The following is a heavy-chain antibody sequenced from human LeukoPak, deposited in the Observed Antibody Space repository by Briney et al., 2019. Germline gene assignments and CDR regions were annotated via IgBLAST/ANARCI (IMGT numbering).Heavy chain of an antibody. Sequence: XXXVXXGSXSSSSYYWGWIRQPPGKGLEWIGSIYYSGSTYYNPSLKSRFTISVDTSKNQFALKLSSVTAADTAVYXXXXXXXXXXXXYFDWLESHFDYWGQGTLVTVSS. CDR3: XXXXXXXXXXYFDWLESHFDY. J-gene: IGHJ4*02. CDR1: XGSXSSSSYY. D-gene: IGHD3-9*01. V-gene: IGHV4-39*01. CDR2: IYYSGST.